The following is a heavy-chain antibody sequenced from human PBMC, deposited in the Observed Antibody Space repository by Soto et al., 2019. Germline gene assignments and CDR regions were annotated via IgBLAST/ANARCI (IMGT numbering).Heavy chain of an antibody. CDR2: IYHSGST. CDR1: GGSINSGGYS. D-gene: IGHD2-2*01. CDR3: ARVPDR. Sequence: LSLTCTVSGGSINSGGYSWTWIRQPPGKGLEWIGYIYHSGSTYYNPSLKSRVTISVDRSKNQFSLKLSSVTAADTAVYYCARVPDRWGQGTLVTVSS. V-gene: IGHV4-30-2*01. J-gene: IGHJ5*02.